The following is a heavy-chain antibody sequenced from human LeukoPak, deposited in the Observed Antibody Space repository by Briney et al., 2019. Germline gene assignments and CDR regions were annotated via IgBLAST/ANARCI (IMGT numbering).Heavy chain of an antibody. CDR2: INHSGST. V-gene: IGHV4-34*01. J-gene: IGHJ4*02. Sequence: SETLSLTCTVSGYSINNGYYWSWIRQPPGKGLEWIGEINHSGSTNYNPSLKSRVTISVDTSKNQFSLKLSSVTAADTAVYYCARDSWNYGFDYWGQGTLVTVSS. CDR1: GYSINNGYY. D-gene: IGHD1-7*01. CDR3: ARDSWNYGFDY.